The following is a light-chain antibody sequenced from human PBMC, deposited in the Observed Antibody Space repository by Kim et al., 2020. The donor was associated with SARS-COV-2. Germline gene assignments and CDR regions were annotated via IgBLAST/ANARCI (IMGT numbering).Light chain of an antibody. CDR2: GAS. Sequence: AVSPGERATLSCRASQSVSSNLAWYQQKPGQAPRLLIYGASTRATGIPARFSGSESGTEFTLTINSLQSEDFAVYYCQQYNTWPTFGGGTKVDIK. J-gene: IGKJ4*01. V-gene: IGKV3-15*01. CDR3: QQYNTWPT. CDR1: QSVSSN.